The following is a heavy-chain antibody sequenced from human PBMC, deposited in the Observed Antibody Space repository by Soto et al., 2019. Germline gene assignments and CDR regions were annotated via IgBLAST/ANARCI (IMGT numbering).Heavy chain of an antibody. CDR2: ILYDGTNK. CDR1: GFTFSSFG. J-gene: IGHJ5*02. Sequence: QVQLVESGGGVVQPGRSLRLSCAASGFTFSSFGMHWVRQAPGKGLEWVAVILYDGTNKYYAASVKGRFTISRDNSKNTLYLQMNSLRAEDTAVYYCAKARYAILTGSNWFDPWGQGTLVTVSS. CDR3: AKARYAILTGSNWFDP. V-gene: IGHV3-30*18. D-gene: IGHD3-9*01.